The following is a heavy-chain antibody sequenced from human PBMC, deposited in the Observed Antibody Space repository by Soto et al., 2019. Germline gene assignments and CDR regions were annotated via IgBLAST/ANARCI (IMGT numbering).Heavy chain of an antibody. D-gene: IGHD3-16*01. CDR2: ISYDGSNK. CDR3: ARDEAMGDFGMDV. Sequence: GGSLRLSCAASGFTFSSYAMHWVRQAPGKGLEWVAVISYDGSNKYYADSVKGRFTIPRDNSKNTLYLQMNSLRAEDTAVYYCARDEAMGDFGMDVWGQGTTVTVSS. CDR1: GFTFSSYA. V-gene: IGHV3-30-3*01. J-gene: IGHJ6*02.